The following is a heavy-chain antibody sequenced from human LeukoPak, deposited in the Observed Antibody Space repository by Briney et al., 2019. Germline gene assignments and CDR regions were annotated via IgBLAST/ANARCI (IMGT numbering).Heavy chain of an antibody. CDR2: FDPGSGEI. J-gene: IGHJ4*02. V-gene: IGHV1-24*01. Sequence: ASVKVSCKVSGYSSTELSTHWVRQAPGKGLEWMGGFDPGSGEIVYEQKFQDRVTMTEDTSTDTAYMELSSLRSEDTALYYCATGTHYDLLPFWGQGTLVTVSS. D-gene: IGHD3-9*01. CDR1: GYSSTELS. CDR3: ATGTHYDLLPF.